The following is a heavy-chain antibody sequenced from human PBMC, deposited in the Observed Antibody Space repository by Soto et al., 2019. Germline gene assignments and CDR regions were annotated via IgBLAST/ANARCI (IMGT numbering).Heavy chain of an antibody. V-gene: IGHV4-34*01. Sequence: QVQLRQWGAGLLKPSETLSLTCAAYGGSFSGYYWSWIRQPPGKGLEWIGEIKHSGSTNYNPTLKSRVTISVDRSKNQLSLKLSSVTAADTAVYYCARGGNSGLCYWGQGTLVTVSS. D-gene: IGHD1-7*01. CDR1: GGSFSGYY. J-gene: IGHJ4*02. CDR3: ARGGNSGLCY. CDR2: IKHSGST.